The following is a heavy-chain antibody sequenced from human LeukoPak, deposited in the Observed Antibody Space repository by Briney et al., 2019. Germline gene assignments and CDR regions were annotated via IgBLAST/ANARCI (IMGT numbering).Heavy chain of an antibody. CDR2: IYHSGST. V-gene: IGHV4-30-2*06. CDR3: ARGYDDFWSGYSNWFDP. D-gene: IGHD3-3*01. CDR1: GGSINGYF. J-gene: IGHJ5*02. Sequence: SETLSLTCTVSGGSINGYFWSWIRQSPGTGLEWIGYIYHSGSTYYNPSLKSRVTISVDRSKNQFSLKLSSVTAADTAVYYCARGYDDFWSGYSNWFDPWGQGTLVTVSS.